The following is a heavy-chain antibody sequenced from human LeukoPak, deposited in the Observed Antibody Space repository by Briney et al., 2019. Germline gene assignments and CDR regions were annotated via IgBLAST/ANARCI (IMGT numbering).Heavy chain of an antibody. CDR2: IYPGDSDT. J-gene: IGHJ4*02. V-gene: IGHV5-51*01. CDR1: GYSFADSW. CDR3: ARRNYNGLVAGRHFNF. D-gene: IGHD6-19*01. Sequence: GESLKTSCKGSGYSFADSWIGWLRKIHGKGLEWMGMIYPGDSDTRYSPSSQGQVTISADKSISTAYLQWSSMKASDTAMYYCARRNYNGLVAGRHFNFWGQGTLVTVSS.